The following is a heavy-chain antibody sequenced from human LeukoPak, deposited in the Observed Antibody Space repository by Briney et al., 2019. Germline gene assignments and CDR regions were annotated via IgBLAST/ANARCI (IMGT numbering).Heavy chain of an antibody. CDR1: GGTFSSYA. V-gene: IGHV1-69*13. J-gene: IGHJ4*02. Sequence: SVKVSCKASGGTFSSYAISWVRQAPGQGLEWMGGIIPIFGTANYAQKFQGRVTITADESTSTAYMELSSLRSDDTAVYYCARDPGFWYYGSGSYYPFDYWGQGTLVTVSS. D-gene: IGHD3-10*01. CDR3: ARDPGFWYYGSGSYYPFDY. CDR2: IIPIFGTA.